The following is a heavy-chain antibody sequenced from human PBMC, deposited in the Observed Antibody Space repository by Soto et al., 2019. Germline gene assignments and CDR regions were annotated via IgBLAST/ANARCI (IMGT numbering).Heavy chain of an antibody. V-gene: IGHV3-21*01. D-gene: IGHD4-4*01. CDR1: GLTFSSYA. J-gene: IGHJ4*02. CDR2: ISSGSSYI. Sequence: GGSLRLSCAASGLTFSSYAMSWVRQAPGKGLEWVSSISSGSSYIYYADSLKGRFTISRDNAKSSLYLQMNSLRAEFTAVYSCPLGEMPTVPFNYWGRGPRFPFSS. CDR3: PLGEMPTVPFNY.